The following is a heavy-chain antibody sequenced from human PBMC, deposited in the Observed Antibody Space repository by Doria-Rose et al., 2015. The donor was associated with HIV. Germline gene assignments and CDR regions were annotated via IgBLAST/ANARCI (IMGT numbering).Heavy chain of an antibody. CDR2: NFSDDER. Sequence: SGPVLVKPTETLTLTCTVSGVSLSSPGMGVSWISQPPGKALEWLANNFSDDERSYKTSLKSRLTISRGTSKSQVVLTMTDMDPVDTATYYCARIKSSRWYHKYYFDFWGQGTLVIVSA. CDR3: ARIKSSRWYHKYYFDF. CDR1: GVSLSSPGMG. D-gene: IGHD6-13*01. J-gene: IGHJ4*02. V-gene: IGHV2-26*01.